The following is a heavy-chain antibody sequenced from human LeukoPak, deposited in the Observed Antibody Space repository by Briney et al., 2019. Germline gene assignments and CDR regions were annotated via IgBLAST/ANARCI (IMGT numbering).Heavy chain of an antibody. CDR3: AREGKAAAADY. J-gene: IGHJ4*02. CDR1: GFTFSSYA. V-gene: IGHV3-23*01. CDR2: ISGSGGNT. Sequence: PGGSLRLSCAASGFTFSSYAMSWVRQAPGKGLEWVSGISGSGGNTYYADSVRGRFTISRDNAKKTLYLQMNSLRAEDTAVYYCAREGKAAAADYWGQGTLVTVSS. D-gene: IGHD6-13*01.